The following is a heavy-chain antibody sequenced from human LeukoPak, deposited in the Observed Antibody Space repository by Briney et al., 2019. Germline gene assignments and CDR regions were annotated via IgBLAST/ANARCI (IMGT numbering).Heavy chain of an antibody. CDR2: ISSSSSTI. D-gene: IGHD3-3*01. CDR1: GFTFSSYS. CDR3: ARALFGVVRKTGYMDV. J-gene: IGHJ6*03. V-gene: IGHV3-48*01. Sequence: PGGSLRLSCAASGFTFSSYSMNWVRQAPGKGLEWVSYISSSSSTIYYADSVKGRFTISRDNAKNSLYLQMNSLRAEDTAVYYCARALFGVVRKTGYMDVWGKGTTVTVSS.